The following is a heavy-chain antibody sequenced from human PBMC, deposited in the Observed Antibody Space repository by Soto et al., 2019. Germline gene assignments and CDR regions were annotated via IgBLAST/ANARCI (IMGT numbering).Heavy chain of an antibody. CDR1: GFNFSDHY. Sequence: GGSLRLSCAASGFNFSDHYMNWIRQAPGKGLEWVSYISGSSRYTNFADSVKGRFTISRGNAKNSLSLQMNSLRAEDTAVYYCARHTSGWHYYDYWGQGTPVTVSS. D-gene: IGHD6-19*01. J-gene: IGHJ4*02. V-gene: IGHV3-11*06. CDR2: ISGSSRYT. CDR3: ARHTSGWHYYDY.